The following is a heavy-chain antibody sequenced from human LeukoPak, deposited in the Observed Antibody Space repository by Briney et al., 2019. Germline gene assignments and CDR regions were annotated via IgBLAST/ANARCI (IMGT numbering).Heavy chain of an antibody. CDR1: GFIVNSNY. D-gene: IGHD1-26*01. Sequence: GGSLRLSCAASGFIVNSNYMNWVRQAPGKGLEWVSVLYCDDTTHYADSVKGRFTISRDNSKNTLYLQMNNLRAEDTAVYYCARGGGYYAIDYWGQGTLVTVSS. J-gene: IGHJ4*02. V-gene: IGHV3-53*01. CDR3: ARGGGYYAIDY. CDR2: LYCDDTT.